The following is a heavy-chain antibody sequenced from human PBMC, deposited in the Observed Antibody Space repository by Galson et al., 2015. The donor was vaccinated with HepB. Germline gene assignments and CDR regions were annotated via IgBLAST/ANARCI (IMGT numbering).Heavy chain of an antibody. CDR3: ATGGGMTTLINWYFDL. CDR1: GFTFSSYA. Sequence: SLRLSCAASGFTFSSYAMHWVRQAPGKGLEWVAVISYDGSNKYYADSVKGRFTISRDNSKNTLYLQMNSLRAEDTAVYYCATGGGMTTLINWYFDLWGRGTLVTVSS. J-gene: IGHJ2*01. D-gene: IGHD3-16*01. CDR2: ISYDGSNK. V-gene: IGHV3-30-3*01.